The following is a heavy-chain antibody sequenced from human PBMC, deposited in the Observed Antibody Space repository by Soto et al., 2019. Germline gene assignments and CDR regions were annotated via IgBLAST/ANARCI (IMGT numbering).Heavy chain of an antibody. V-gene: IGHV3-30*18. CDR2: ISYDGSNK. CDR3: AKGLPWYFDL. J-gene: IGHJ2*01. Sequence: QVQLVESGGGVVQPGRSLRLSCAASGFTFSSYGMHWVRQAPGKGLEWVAVISYDGSNKYYADSVKGRFTISRDNSKNTLYLQMNSLRAEDTAVYYCAKGLPWYFDLWGRGTLVTVSS. CDR1: GFTFSSYG.